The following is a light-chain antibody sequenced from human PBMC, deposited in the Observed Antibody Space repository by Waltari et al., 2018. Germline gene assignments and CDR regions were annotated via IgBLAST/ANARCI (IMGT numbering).Light chain of an antibody. CDR1: SGSIASNY. V-gene: IGLV6-57*02. Sequence: NFMLTQPHSVSESPGKTVTISCTGSSGSIASNYVQWYQQRPGSAPTTVMYEDNQRPSGVPDRFSGSIDSSSNSASLTISGLKTEDEADYYCQSYDSSNRGVFGGGTKLTVL. CDR2: EDN. CDR3: QSYDSSNRGV. J-gene: IGLJ3*02.